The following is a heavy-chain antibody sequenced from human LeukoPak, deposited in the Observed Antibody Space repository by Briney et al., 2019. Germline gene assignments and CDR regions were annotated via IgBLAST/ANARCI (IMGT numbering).Heavy chain of an antibody. J-gene: IGHJ4*02. Sequence: SETLSLTCTVSGGSISSSSYYWGWIRQPPGKGLEWIGSIYYSGSTYYNPSLKSRVTISVDTSKNQFSLKLSSVTAADTAVYYCARGTKSTSIFGVVDYFDYWGQGTLVTVSS. D-gene: IGHD3-3*01. V-gene: IGHV4-39*01. CDR3: ARGTKSTSIFGVVDYFDY. CDR1: GGSISSSSYY. CDR2: IYYSGST.